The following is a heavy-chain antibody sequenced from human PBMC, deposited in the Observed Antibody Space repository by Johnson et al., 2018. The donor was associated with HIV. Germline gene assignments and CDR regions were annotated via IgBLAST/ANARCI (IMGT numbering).Heavy chain of an antibody. CDR2: IWYDGSNK. D-gene: IGHD1-26*01. Sequence: RLVESGGGVVQPGRSLRLSCAASGFTFSSYGMHWVRQAPGKGLEWVAVIWYDGSNKYYADSVKGRFTISRYNSKNTLYLQMNSLRAEDTAVYYCAKREVGAIDIWGQGTMVTVSS. CDR1: GFTFSSYG. J-gene: IGHJ3*02. CDR3: AKREVGAIDI. V-gene: IGHV3-33*06.